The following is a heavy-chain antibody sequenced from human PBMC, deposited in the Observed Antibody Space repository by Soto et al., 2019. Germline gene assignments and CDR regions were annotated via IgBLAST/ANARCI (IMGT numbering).Heavy chain of an antibody. CDR3: AHRGTAFDY. D-gene: IGHD3-10*01. V-gene: IGHV2-5*02. CDR2: IYWDDDK. J-gene: IGHJ4*02. CDR1: GFSLTTSGVG. Sequence: QITLKESGPTLVKPTQTLTLTCTFSGFSLTTSGVGVGWIRQPPGKALEWLALIYWDDDKRSSPSLKSRLTITKDPSKSQVVLTMTNMDPVDTATYYCAHRGTAFDYWGQGTLVTVSS.